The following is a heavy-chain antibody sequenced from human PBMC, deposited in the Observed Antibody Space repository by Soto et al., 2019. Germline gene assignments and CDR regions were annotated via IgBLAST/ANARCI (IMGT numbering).Heavy chain of an antibody. CDR1: GFTFSRYA. Sequence: GVSLRLSCAASGFTFSRYAMSWVRQAPGKGLEWVSAISGSGGSTYYADSVKGRFTISRDNSKNTLYLQMNSLRAEDTAVYYCAKEWGDYWYFDLWGRGTLVTVSS. V-gene: IGHV3-23*01. CDR3: AKEWGDYWYFDL. CDR2: ISGSGGST. D-gene: IGHD1-26*01. J-gene: IGHJ2*01.